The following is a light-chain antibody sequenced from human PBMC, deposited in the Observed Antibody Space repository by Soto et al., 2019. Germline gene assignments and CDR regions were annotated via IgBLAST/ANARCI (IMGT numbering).Light chain of an antibody. J-gene: IGLJ3*02. Sequence: QSVLTQPASVSGSPGQSITISCTGSSSDVGSHSRVSWIQQHPGKTPKLIICEVTNRPSGVSSRFSGSKSGTTASLTISGLQAEDEADYYCTSFTSSNTWVFGGGTKLTAL. CDR2: EVT. CDR1: SSDVGSHSR. V-gene: IGLV2-14*01. CDR3: TSFTSSNTWV.